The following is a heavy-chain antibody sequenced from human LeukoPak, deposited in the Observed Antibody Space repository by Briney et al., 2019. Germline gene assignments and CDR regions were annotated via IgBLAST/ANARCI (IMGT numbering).Heavy chain of an antibody. J-gene: IGHJ6*03. CDR2: IYTSGST. Sequence: SETLSLTCTVSGGSISSGSYYWSWIRQPAGKGLEWIGRIYTSGSTNYNPSLKSRVTISVDTSKNQFSLKLSSVTAADTAVYYCARVDYGDYSYYYYMDVWGKGTTVTVSS. V-gene: IGHV4-61*02. CDR3: ARVDYGDYSYYYYMDV. CDR1: GGSISSGSYY. D-gene: IGHD4-17*01.